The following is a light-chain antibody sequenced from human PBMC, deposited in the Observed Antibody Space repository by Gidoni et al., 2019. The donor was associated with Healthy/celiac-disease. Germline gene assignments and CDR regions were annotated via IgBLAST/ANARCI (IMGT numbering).Light chain of an antibody. V-gene: IGLV3-25*03. CDR1: ALPKQY. Sequence: SYELTQPPSVSVSPGKTARITCSGDALPKQYAYWYQQKPGQAPVLVIYKDSERPPGIPERFSGSSSGTTVTLTISGVQAEDEADYYCQSADSSGTYVVFGGGTKLTVL. J-gene: IGLJ2*01. CDR3: QSADSSGTYVV. CDR2: KDS.